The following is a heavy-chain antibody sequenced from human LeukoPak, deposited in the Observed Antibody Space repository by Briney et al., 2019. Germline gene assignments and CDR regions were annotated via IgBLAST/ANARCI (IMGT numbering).Heavy chain of an antibody. J-gene: IGHJ4*02. V-gene: IGHV3-23*01. Sequence: GGSLRLSCAASGFTFSSYAMSWVRQAPGKGLEWVSAFTGGGGSTYYADSVKGRFTISRDNSKNTLYLQMNSLRVEDTAVYYCAGSLAYCGGDCRLGDYWGQGTLVTVSS. D-gene: IGHD2-21*02. CDR3: AGSLAYCGGDCRLGDY. CDR2: FTGGGGST. CDR1: GFTFSSYA.